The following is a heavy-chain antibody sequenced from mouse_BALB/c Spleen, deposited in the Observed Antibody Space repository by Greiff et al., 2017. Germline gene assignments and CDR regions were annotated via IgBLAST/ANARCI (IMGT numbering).Heavy chain of an antibody. CDR2: IWAGGST. CDR3: ARYRYDERGYAMDY. CDR1: GFSLTSYG. J-gene: IGHJ4*01. Sequence: VKLMESGPGLVAPSQSLSITCTVSGFSLTSYGVHWVRQPPGKGLEWLGVIWAGGSTNYNSALMSRLSISKDNSKSQVFLKMNSLQTDDTAMYYCARYRYDERGYAMDYWGQGTSVTVSS. D-gene: IGHD2-14*01. V-gene: IGHV2-9*02.